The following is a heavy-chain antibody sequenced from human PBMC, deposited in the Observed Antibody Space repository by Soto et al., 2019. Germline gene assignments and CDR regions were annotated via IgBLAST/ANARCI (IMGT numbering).Heavy chain of an antibody. Sequence: ASVNVSCKASGGTFSSYAISWVRQAPGQGLEWMGWISAYNGNTNYAQKLQGRVTMTTDTSTSTAYMELTSLRSDDTSVYYCARDLNNYDFWSGYRRIYYYYYGMDVWGQGTTVTVSS. CDR1: GGTFSSYA. CDR2: ISAYNGNT. CDR3: ARDLNNYDFWSGYRRIYYYYYGMDV. V-gene: IGHV1-18*01. J-gene: IGHJ6*02. D-gene: IGHD3-3*01.